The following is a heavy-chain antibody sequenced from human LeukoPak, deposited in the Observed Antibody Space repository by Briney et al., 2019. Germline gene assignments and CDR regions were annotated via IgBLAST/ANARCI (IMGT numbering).Heavy chain of an antibody. V-gene: IGHV3-74*03. J-gene: IGHJ4*02. CDR2: INSDGSST. CDR3: VREGRVSGYDFDC. D-gene: IGHD5-12*01. Sequence: GGSLRLSCAASGFTFSSYWMHWVRQAPGKGLLWVSRINSDGSSTTYADSVKGRFTISRDNAKNTLYLQMNSLRVEDTAVYYCVREGRVSGYDFDCWGQGNLVTVSS. CDR1: GFTFSSYW.